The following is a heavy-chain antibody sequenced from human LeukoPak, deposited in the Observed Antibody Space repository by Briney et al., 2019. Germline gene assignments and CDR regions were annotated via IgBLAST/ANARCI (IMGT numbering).Heavy chain of an antibody. Sequence: PGGSLRLSCAASGFTFSDYWMHWVRQAPGKGLEWVSALTNSGGSGGVTYYADSVKGRFIISRDNSKSTLYLQLSSLRAEDTAVYYCAKAMSTDHYDSRGFYRVDFDSWGQGTLVTVSS. CDR1: GFTFSDYW. CDR3: AKAMSTDHYDSRGFYRVDFDS. CDR2: LTNSGGSGGVT. J-gene: IGHJ4*02. D-gene: IGHD3-22*01. V-gene: IGHV3-23*01.